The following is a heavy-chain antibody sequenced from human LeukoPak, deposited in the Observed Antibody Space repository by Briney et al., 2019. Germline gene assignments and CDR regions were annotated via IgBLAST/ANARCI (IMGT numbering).Heavy chain of an antibody. J-gene: IGHJ5*02. D-gene: IGHD2-2*02. CDR2: IIPIFGTA. V-gene: IGHV1-69*13. CDR3: ARVESDCSSTSCYTGFDP. CDR1: GGTFISYA. Sequence: SVKVSCKASGGTFISYAISWVRQAPGQGLEWMGGIIPIFGTANYAQKFQGRVTITADESTSTAYMELSSLRSEDTAVYYCARVESDCSSTSCYTGFDPWGQGTLVTVSS.